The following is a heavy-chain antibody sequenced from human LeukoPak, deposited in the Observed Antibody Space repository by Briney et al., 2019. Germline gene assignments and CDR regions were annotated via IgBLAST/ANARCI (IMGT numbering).Heavy chain of an antibody. V-gene: IGHV3-30*02. CDR2: IRYDGGNK. CDR3: AKGGSGSFVVATIFDY. CDR1: GFTFSNYG. D-gene: IGHD2-15*01. Sequence: PGGSLRLSCAASGFTFSNYGMHWVRQAPGKGLEWVAFIRYDGGNKYYAGSVKGRFTISRDNSKNTLYLQMNSLRAEDTAVYYCAKGGSGSFVVATIFDYWGQGTLVTVSS. J-gene: IGHJ4*02.